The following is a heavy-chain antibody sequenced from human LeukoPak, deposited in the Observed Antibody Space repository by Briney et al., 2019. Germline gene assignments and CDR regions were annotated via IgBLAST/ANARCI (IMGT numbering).Heavy chain of an antibody. CDR3: ARAQDSSAAFDI. CDR1: GFTFSSYA. D-gene: IGHD3-22*01. Sequence: GGSLRLSCAASGFTFSSYAMTWVRQAPGKGLEWVSVIYSGGSTYYADSVKGRFTISRDNSKNTLYLQMNSLRAEDTAVYYCARAQDSSAAFDIWGQGTMVTVSS. J-gene: IGHJ3*02. V-gene: IGHV3-53*01. CDR2: IYSGGST.